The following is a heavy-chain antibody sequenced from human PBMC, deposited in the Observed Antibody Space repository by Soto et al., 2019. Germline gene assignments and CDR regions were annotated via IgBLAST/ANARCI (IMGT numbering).Heavy chain of an antibody. V-gene: IGHV4-34*01. CDR3: ARRRLGATPFDY. J-gene: IGHJ4*02. Sequence: PSETLSLTCAVYGWSFSGYYWSWIRQPPGKGLEWIGEINHSGSTNYNPSLKSRVTISVDTSKNQFSLKLSSVTAADTAVCYCARRRLGATPFDYWGQGTLVTVSS. CDR1: GWSFSGYY. D-gene: IGHD1-26*01. CDR2: INHSGST.